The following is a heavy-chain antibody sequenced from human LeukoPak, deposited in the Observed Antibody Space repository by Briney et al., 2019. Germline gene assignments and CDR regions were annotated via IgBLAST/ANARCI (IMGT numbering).Heavy chain of an antibody. CDR2: IIPIFGIT. D-gene: IGHD2-2*01. CDR1: GGTFSSYA. Sequence: SVKVSCKASGGTFSSYAISWVRHAPGQGLEWVGRIIPIFGITNYAQKFQGRVTITADKSTSTAYMELSSLRSEDTAVYYCARVDAGYCSSTSCPPVYWGQGTLVTVSS. J-gene: IGHJ4*02. V-gene: IGHV1-69*04. CDR3: ARVDAGYCSSTSCPPVY.